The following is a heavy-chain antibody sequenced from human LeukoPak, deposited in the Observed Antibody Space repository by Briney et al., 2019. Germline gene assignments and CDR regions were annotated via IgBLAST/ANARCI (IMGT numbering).Heavy chain of an antibody. CDR2: ISSSSSTI. Sequence: PGGSLRLSCAASRFTFSRYRMNGVRQAPGKGLEWVSYISSSSSTIYYADSVKGRFTISRDNAKNSLYLQMNSLRAEDAAVYYCSRDTAYNIPPDSMDDWGKGTTVTVSS. J-gene: IGHJ6*03. V-gene: IGHV3-48*01. CDR3: SRDTAYNIPPDSMDD. D-gene: IGHD5-24*01. CDR1: RFTFSRYR.